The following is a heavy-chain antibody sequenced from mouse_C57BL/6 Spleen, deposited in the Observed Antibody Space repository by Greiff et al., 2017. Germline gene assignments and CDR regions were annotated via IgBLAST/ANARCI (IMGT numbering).Heavy chain of an antibody. CDR1: GFSLTSYG. V-gene: IGHV2-5*01. J-gene: IGHJ3*01. CDR2: IWRGGST. CDR3: AKNSPAQAAWFAY. Sequence: VQLQQSGPGLVQPSPSLSITCTASGFSLTSYGVHWVRQSPGKGLEWLGVIWRGGSTDYNAAFMASLSITKDNSKCQVSFKMHSLQADDTAIYYCAKNSPAQAAWFAYWGQGTLVTVSA. D-gene: IGHD3-2*02.